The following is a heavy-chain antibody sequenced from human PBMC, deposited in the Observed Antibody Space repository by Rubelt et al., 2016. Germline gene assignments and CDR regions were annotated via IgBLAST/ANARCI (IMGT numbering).Heavy chain of an antibody. CDR1: GFTFSSYA. CDR2: ISSDGSNK. V-gene: IGHV3-30*04. Sequence: QVQLVESGGGVVQPGRSLRLSCAASGFTFSSYAMPWVRQAPGKGLEWVAVISSDGSNKYYADSVKGRFTSDRGKSKSTLYLQMSRRRAEDTAGYYCAREITPADLDWGQGTLVTVSS. D-gene: IGHD2-2*01. CDR3: AREITPADLD. J-gene: IGHJ4*02.